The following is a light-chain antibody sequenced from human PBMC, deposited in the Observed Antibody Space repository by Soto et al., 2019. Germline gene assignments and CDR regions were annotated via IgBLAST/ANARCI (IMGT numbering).Light chain of an antibody. CDR3: QQVHDYPIT. J-gene: IGKJ4*01. Sequence: DIQMTQSPSSLSASVGDRVTITCRASQYISSYVNWYQQKPGKAPKFLIYGASTLQSGVPPRFGGSGSGTAFTLTISSLQPEDFANYFCQQVHDYPITFGGGTKVDIK. V-gene: IGKV1-9*01. CDR2: GAS. CDR1: QYISSY.